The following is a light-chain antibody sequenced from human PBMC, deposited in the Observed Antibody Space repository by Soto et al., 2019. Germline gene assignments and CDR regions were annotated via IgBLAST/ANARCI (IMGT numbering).Light chain of an antibody. CDR1: NSNIGANS. J-gene: IGLJ3*02. Sequence: QSVLTQPPSVSAAPGQKVTISCSGSNSNIGANSVSWYQHLPGTAPKVVIYDDDKRPSGIPDRFSGSKSGTSATLDITGLQIGDEADYYCGTWHSTMSVEWVFGGGTKLTGL. CDR2: DDD. V-gene: IGLV1-51*01. CDR3: GTWHSTMSVEWV.